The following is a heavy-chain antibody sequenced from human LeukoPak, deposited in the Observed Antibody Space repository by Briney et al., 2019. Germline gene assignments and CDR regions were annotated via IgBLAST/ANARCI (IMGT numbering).Heavy chain of an antibody. CDR1: GGTFSSYA. CDR3: ARAVSYCSSTSCTRPSKTAFDI. CDR2: IIPIFGTA. V-gene: IGHV1-69*13. D-gene: IGHD2-2*01. J-gene: IGHJ3*02. Sequence: SVKVSCKASGGTFSSYAISWVRQAPGQGLEWMGGIIPIFGTANYAQKFGGRVTFTADESTSTAYMELSSLRSEDTAVYYCARAVSYCSSTSCTRPSKTAFDIWGQGTMVTVSS.